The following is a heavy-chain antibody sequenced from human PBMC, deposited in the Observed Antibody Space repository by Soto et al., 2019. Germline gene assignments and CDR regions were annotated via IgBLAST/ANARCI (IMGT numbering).Heavy chain of an antibody. CDR1: GSSIGTYC. J-gene: IGHJ4*02. CDR2: IYDRGTT. Sequence: ETLSLTCTVSGSSIGTYCWSWIRQSPGKGLEWIGYIYDRGTTDYNPSLKSRVTMSVDTSKSQFSLHLNSVTTADTAVYYCAFSWNALAVTTFDYWGQGIQVTVS. V-gene: IGHV4-59*01. D-gene: IGHD4-17*01. CDR3: AFSWNALAVTTFDY.